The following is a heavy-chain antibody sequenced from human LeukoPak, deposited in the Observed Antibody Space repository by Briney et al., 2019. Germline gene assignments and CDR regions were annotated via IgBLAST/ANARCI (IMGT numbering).Heavy chain of an antibody. CDR1: GFTFSSYW. J-gene: IGHJ3*02. Sequence: PGGSLRLSCAASGFTFSSYWMSWVRQAPGKGLEWVSSISSSSSYIYYADSVKGRFTISRDNAKNSLYLQMNSLRAEDTAVYYCARGRLRYYDSSGSTDAFDIWGQGTMVTVSS. CDR3: ARGRLRYYDSSGSTDAFDI. V-gene: IGHV3-21*01. CDR2: ISSSSSYI. D-gene: IGHD3-22*01.